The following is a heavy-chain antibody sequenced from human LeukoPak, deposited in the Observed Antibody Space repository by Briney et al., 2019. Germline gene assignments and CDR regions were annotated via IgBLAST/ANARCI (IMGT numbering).Heavy chain of an antibody. D-gene: IGHD3-10*01. CDR1: GGSISSYY. CDR3: ARHTGSGSSFDY. J-gene: IGHJ4*02. V-gene: IGHV4-59*08. CDR2: IYYSGST. Sequence: SETLSLTCTVSGGSISSYYWSWIRQPPGKGLEWIGYIYYSGSTNYNPSLKSRVTISIDTSKNQFSLKLSSVTAADTAVYYCARHTGSGSSFDYWGQGTLVTVSS.